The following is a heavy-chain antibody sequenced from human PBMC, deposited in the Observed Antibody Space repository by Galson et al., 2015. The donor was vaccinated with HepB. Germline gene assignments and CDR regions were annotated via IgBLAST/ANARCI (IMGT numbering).Heavy chain of an antibody. V-gene: IGHV5-51*01. CDR1: GYSFTSYW. J-gene: IGHJ4*02. CDR3: ARQRVYSGYGDY. Sequence: QSGAEVKKPGGSLKISCKGSGYSFTSYWIAWVRQMPGKGLEWMGIIYPGDADTRYSPSFQGQVTISADKSISTAYLQWSSLKASDTAVYYCARQRVYSGYGDYWGQGTLVTVSS. D-gene: IGHD5-12*01. CDR2: IYPGDADT.